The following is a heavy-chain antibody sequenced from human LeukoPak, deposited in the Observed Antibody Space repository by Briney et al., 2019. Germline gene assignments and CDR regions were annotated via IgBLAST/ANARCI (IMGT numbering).Heavy chain of an antibody. CDR3: ARAMRIAVAGTDY. J-gene: IGHJ4*02. CDR2: ITSSSTTM. V-gene: IGHV3-48*02. D-gene: IGHD6-19*01. Sequence: GGSLRLSCAASGFTFSSYSMIWVRQAPGKGLEGVSSITSSSTTMYYADSVKGRFTISRDNAKSSLFLQLNSLTEGDTAVYYCARAMRIAVAGTDYWGQGTLVTVSS. CDR1: GFTFSSYS.